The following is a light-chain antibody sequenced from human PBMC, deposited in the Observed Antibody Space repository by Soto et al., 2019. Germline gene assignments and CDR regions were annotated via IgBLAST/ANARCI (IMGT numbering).Light chain of an antibody. J-gene: IGKJ1*01. Sequence: DIQMTQSPSTLSASIGDRVTITCRASQSITTFLAWYQQKPGKAPQILIYDASKLEPGVPSRLSGSRSGPEFTLTINSLQSEDFAIYYCQERTGWPPWTFGQGTKVDIK. CDR2: DAS. V-gene: IGKV1-5*01. CDR3: QERTGWPPWT. CDR1: QSITTF.